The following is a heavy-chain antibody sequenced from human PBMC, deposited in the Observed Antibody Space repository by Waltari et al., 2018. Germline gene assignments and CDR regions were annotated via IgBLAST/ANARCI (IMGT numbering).Heavy chain of an antibody. CDR3: ARPGDFAAFEF. J-gene: IGHJ3*01. Sequence: QVQLLQSGADVKHPGPSVNVSCKAFGYPFTAFNIPGVRQAPGQGLQWMGWINPDRGDTKYVQKLEGRVTMTTDTSSNTVYMELNSLRSDDTAVYYCARPGDFAAFEFWGQGTTVIVSS. CDR2: INPDRGDT. CDR1: GYPFTAFN. V-gene: IGHV1-2*02. D-gene: IGHD3-10*01.